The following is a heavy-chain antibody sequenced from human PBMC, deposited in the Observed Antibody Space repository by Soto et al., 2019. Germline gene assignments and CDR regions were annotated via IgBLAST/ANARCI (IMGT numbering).Heavy chain of an antibody. Sequence: QEQLVESGGGVVQPGTSLRLSCAVPGGIFHGYGMHWVRQAPGKGLEWVAIIRFDGSNEEYADSVKGRFTISRDNSKNTLYRQMNTVGAEDTAVYYCARDGIGGTVFRGYLDYWGRGTVVTVSS. CDR1: GGIFHGYG. V-gene: IGHV3-33*01. D-gene: IGHD1-7*01. CDR2: IRFDGSNE. CDR3: ARDGIGGTVFRGYLDY. J-gene: IGHJ4*02.